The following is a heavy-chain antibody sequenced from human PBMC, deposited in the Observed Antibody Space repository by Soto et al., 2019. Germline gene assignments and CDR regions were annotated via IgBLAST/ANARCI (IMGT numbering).Heavy chain of an antibody. CDR3: ARGGAARHFDY. V-gene: IGHV1-18*01. CDR1: GYTFTNHA. J-gene: IGHJ4*02. Sequence: ASVKVSCKASGYTFTNHALSWVRQAPGQGLEWVGFISVYNGNTHFAQKFQGRVTVTTDTSTSTAYMDLRSLRSDDTAVYYCARGGAARHFDYWGQGTPVTVSS. CDR2: ISVYNGNT. D-gene: IGHD6-6*01.